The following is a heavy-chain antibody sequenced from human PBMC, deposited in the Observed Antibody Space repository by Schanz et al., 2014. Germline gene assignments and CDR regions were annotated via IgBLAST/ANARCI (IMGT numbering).Heavy chain of an antibody. CDR1: GFSFTTYA. CDR3: AKTPREYCNYDNCPNWFDS. V-gene: IGHV3-23*01. D-gene: IGHD2-15*01. J-gene: IGHJ5*01. Sequence: VHLLESGGGLVEPGGSLRLSCASSGFSFTTYAMSWVRQAPGKGLEWVSAISGSGGSTYYADSVKGRFTISRDNSKNTLYLQMNSLRAEDTAVYYCAKTPREYCNYDNCPNWFDSWGQGTLVTASS. CDR2: ISGSGGST.